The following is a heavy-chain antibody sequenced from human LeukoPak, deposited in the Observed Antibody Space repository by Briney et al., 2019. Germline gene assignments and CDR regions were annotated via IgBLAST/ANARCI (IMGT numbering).Heavy chain of an antibody. V-gene: IGHV7-4-1*02. Sequence: ASVKVSCKASGYTFTSYAMNWVRQAPGQGLEWMGWINTNTGNPTYAQGFTGRFVFSLDTSVSTAYLQISSLKAEDTAVYYCARGVVAATRGTYYYYGMDVWGQGTTVTVSS. CDR1: GYTFTSYA. CDR2: INTNTGNP. D-gene: IGHD2-15*01. J-gene: IGHJ6*02. CDR3: ARGVVAATRGTYYYYGMDV.